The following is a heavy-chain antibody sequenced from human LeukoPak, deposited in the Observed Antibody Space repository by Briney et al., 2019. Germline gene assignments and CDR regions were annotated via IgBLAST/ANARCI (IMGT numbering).Heavy chain of an antibody. J-gene: IGHJ4*02. CDR1: GGSISSGGYS. CDR3: ARGVDGDYVAYYFDY. V-gene: IGHV4-30-2*01. CDR2: IYHSGST. D-gene: IGHD4-17*01. Sequence: NSSQTLSLTCAVSGGSISSGGYSWSWIRKPPGKGLEWIGYIYHSGSTYYNPSLKSRVTISVDRSKNQFSLKLSSVTAADTAVYYCARGVDGDYVAYYFDYWGQGTLVTVSS.